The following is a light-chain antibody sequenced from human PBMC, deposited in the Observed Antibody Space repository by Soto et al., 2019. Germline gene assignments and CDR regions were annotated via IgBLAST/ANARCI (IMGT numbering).Light chain of an antibody. V-gene: IGLV2-14*01. Sequence: QCALTQPASVSGSPGQSITISCTGTSSDVGAYNYVSWYQQRPGKAPKLMIFEVSNRPSGVSNRFSGSKSGNTASLTISGLQTEDEADYYCTSYTSSFTHLFGTGTKVTVL. CDR1: SSDVGAYNY. CDR2: EVS. J-gene: IGLJ1*01. CDR3: TSYTSSFTHL.